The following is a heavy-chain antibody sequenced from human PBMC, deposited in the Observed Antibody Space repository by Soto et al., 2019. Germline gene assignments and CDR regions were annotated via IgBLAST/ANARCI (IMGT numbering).Heavy chain of an antibody. Sequence: QVQLVESGGGVVQPGRSLRLSCATSGFTFSSYGMHWVRQGPGKGLEWVAVIWYDGTNKYYADSVNGRFTISRDDSKKTXXLQMNSLRAEDTAVYYCARGPMTTVTTWGDWYFDLWGRGTLVTVSS. J-gene: IGHJ2*01. CDR2: IWYDGTNK. V-gene: IGHV3-33*01. CDR1: GFTFSSYG. D-gene: IGHD4-17*01. CDR3: ARGPMTTVTTWGDWYFDL.